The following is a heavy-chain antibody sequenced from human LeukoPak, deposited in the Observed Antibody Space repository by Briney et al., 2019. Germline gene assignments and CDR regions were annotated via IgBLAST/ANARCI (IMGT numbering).Heavy chain of an antibody. Sequence: GGSLRLSCAASGFTFSSYWMSWVRQAPGKGLEWVANIKQDGSEKYYVDSVKGRFTISRDNAKNSLYLQMNSLRAEDTAVYYCARGHRRLVIRPALDYWGQGTLVTVSS. V-gene: IGHV3-7*01. J-gene: IGHJ4*02. CDR2: IKQDGSEK. D-gene: IGHD3-9*01. CDR1: GFTFSSYW. CDR3: ARGHRRLVIRPALDY.